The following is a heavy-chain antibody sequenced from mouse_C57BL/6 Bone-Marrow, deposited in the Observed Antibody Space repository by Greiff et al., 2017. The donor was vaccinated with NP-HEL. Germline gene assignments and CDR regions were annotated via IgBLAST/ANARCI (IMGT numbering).Heavy chain of an antibody. D-gene: IGHD2-3*01. CDR1: GYAFSSSW. V-gene: IGHV1-82*01. J-gene: IGHJ2*01. Sequence: VQLQQSGPELVKPGASVKISCKASGYAFSSSWMNWVKQRPGKGLEWIGRIYPGDGDTNYNGKFKGKATLTADKSSSTAYMQLSSLTSEDSAVYFCARVGWLLLDYWGQGTTLTVSS. CDR3: ARVGWLLLDY. CDR2: IYPGDGDT.